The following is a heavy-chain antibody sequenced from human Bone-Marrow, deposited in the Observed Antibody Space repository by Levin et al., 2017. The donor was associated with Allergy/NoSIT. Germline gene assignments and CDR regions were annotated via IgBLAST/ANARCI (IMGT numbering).Heavy chain of an antibody. V-gene: IGHV4-34*01. Sequence: LSQTLSLTCAVYGGSFSGYYWSWIRQPPGKGLEWIGEINHSGSTNYNPSLKSRVTISVDTSKNQFSLKLSSVTAADTAVYYCARGHCSGDSCYSGSWAKPFDYWGQGTLVTVSS. CDR3: ARGHCSGDSCYSGSWAKPFDY. CDR2: INHSGST. D-gene: IGHD2-15*01. CDR1: GGSFSGYY. J-gene: IGHJ4*02.